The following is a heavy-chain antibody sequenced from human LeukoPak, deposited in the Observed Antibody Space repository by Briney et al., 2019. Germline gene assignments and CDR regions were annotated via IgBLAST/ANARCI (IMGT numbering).Heavy chain of an antibody. CDR1: GGSISSSSYY. V-gene: IGHV4-39*01. CDR2: IYYSGST. D-gene: IGHD6-13*01. J-gene: IGHJ4*02. CDR3: ASKGATYSSSWYYFDY. Sequence: PSETLSLTCTVSGGSISSSSYYWGWIRQPPGKGLEWIGSIYYSGSTYYNPSLKGRVTISVDTSKNQFSLKLSSVTAADTAVYYCASKGATYSSSWYYFDYWGQGTLVTVSS.